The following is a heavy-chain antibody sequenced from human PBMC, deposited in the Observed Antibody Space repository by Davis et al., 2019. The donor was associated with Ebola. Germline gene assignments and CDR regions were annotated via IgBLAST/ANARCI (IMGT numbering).Heavy chain of an antibody. J-gene: IGHJ6*02. Sequence: SVKVSCKASGGTFSSYAISWVRQAPGQGLEWMGGIIPIFGTANYAQKFQGRVTITADESTSTAYMELSSLRSEDTAVYYCARPHDVGATFGWNYYYGMDVWGQGTTVTVSS. CDR3: ARPHDVGATFGWNYYYGMDV. CDR2: IIPIFGTA. D-gene: IGHD1-26*01. CDR1: GGTFSSYA. V-gene: IGHV1-69*13.